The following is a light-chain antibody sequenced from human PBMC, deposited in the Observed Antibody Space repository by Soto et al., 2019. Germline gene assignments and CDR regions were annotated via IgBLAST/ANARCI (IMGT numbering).Light chain of an antibody. CDR3: CLSPGSLTWL. V-gene: IGLV2-11*01. Sequence: QSALTQPRSVSGSPGQSVTISRTATGSDVGDSSHVSWYQLHPGKAPKLMIYEVNNRPSGVPDRFSGSKSGSTASLTISGLQAEDEAEYYCCLSPGSLTWLFGGGTKLTVL. CDR1: GSDVGDSSH. CDR2: EVN. J-gene: IGLJ3*02.